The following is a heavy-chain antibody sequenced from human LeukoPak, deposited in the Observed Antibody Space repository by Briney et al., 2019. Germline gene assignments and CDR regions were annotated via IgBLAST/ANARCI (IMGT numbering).Heavy chain of an antibody. J-gene: IGHJ4*02. V-gene: IGHV3-66*01. D-gene: IGHD2-2*01. CDR1: RISDY. CDR2: IYTGDNT. CDR3: ASSTSTPGGFDF. Sequence: GGSLRPSCAASRISDYMIWVRQAPGTGLEWVSVIYTGDNTYYANSVKGRFTISRDNSQRMLYLQMNSLRAEDTSVYYCASSTSTPGGFDFWGQGTLVTVSS.